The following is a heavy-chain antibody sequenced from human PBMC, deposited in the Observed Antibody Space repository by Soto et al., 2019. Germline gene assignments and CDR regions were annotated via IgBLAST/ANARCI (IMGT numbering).Heavy chain of an antibody. CDR3: ARGGHVGSATSCCHNF. V-gene: IGHV4-30-4*01. J-gene: IGHJ4*02. CDR1: GDSISSGFYY. Sequence: SETLSLTCTVSGDSISSGFYYWTWIRQTPGKGLEWIGYTFHSGATYFNSSLEGRVPVSVDTSKNQFFLKLTSVTAADTAVYYCARGGHVGSATSCCHNFWGQGTLVTVSS. D-gene: IGHD2-2*01. CDR2: TFHSGAT.